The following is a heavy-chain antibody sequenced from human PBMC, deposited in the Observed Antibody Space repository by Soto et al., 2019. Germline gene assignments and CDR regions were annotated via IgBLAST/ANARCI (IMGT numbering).Heavy chain of an antibody. J-gene: IGHJ4*02. V-gene: IGHV1-2*04. CDR3: ARDWYDFWSGHHYFDY. CDR2: INPNSGGT. Sequence: ASVKVSCKASGYTFTGYYMHWVRQAPGQGLEWMGWINPNSGGTNYAQKFQGWVTMTRDTSISTAYMELSRLRSDDTAVYYCARDWYDFWSGHHYFDYWGQGTLVTVSS. CDR1: GYTFTGYY. D-gene: IGHD3-3*01.